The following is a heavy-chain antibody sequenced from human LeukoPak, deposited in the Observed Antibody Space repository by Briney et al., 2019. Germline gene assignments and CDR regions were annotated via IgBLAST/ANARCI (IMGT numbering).Heavy chain of an antibody. CDR2: ISSSSSYI. CDR3: ARESGGIAARPNWFDP. V-gene: IGHV3-21*01. J-gene: IGHJ5*02. CDR1: GFTFSSYS. Sequence: GGSLRLSCAASGFTFSSYSMNWVRQAPGKGLEWVSSISSSSSYIYYADSVKGRFTISRDNAKNSLYLQMNSLRAEDTAVYYCARESGGIAARPNWFDPWGQGTLVTVSS. D-gene: IGHD6-6*01.